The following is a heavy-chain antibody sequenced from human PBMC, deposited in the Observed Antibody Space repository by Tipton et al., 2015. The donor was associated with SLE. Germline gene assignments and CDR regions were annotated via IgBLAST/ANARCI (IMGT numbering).Heavy chain of an antibody. CDR2: IYPDDSDT. CDR3: ARDAADTWSLSRVAFDV. CDR1: GYSFSNYW. D-gene: IGHD3-16*02. Sequence: QLVQSGAEVKKPGESLKISCKGSGYSFSNYWIGWVRQMPGKGLEWMGIIYPDDSDTRYSPSFEGQVTISVDKSTATAYLQWSSLKASDTAMYYCARDAADTWSLSRVAFDVWGQGTMVTVSS. V-gene: IGHV5-51*03. J-gene: IGHJ3*01.